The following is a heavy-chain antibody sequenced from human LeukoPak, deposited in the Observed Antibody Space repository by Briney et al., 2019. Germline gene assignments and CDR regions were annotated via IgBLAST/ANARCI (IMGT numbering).Heavy chain of an antibody. J-gene: IGHJ4*02. D-gene: IGHD5-18*01. Sequence: GSSVKVSCKASGGTFSSYAISWVRQAPGQGLEWMGGIIPIFGTANYAQKFQGRVTITADESTSTAYMELSSLRSEDTAVYYCARGRPIQLWLRWPISLVNNDGDCWGQGTLVTVSS. V-gene: IGHV1-69*01. CDR1: GGTFSSYA. CDR3: ARGRPIQLWLRWPISLVNNDGDC. CDR2: IIPIFGTA.